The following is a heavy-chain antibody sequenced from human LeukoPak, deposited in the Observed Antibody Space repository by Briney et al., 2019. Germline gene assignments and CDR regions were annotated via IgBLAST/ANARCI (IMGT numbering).Heavy chain of an antibody. Sequence: SETLSLTCAVYGGSFSGYYWSWIRQPPGKGLEWIGEINHSGSTNYNPSLKSRVTISVDTSKNQFSLKLSSVTAADTAVYYCARVMTTVTAPPPYYYYYMDVWGKGTTVTVSS. CDR3: ARVMTTVTAPPPYYYYYMDV. J-gene: IGHJ6*03. V-gene: IGHV4-34*01. CDR1: GGSFSGYY. CDR2: INHSGST. D-gene: IGHD4-17*01.